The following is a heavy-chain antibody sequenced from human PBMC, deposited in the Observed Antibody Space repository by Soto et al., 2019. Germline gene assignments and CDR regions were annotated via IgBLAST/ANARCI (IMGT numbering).Heavy chain of an antibody. CDR1: GDSMSGYH. V-gene: IGHV4-59*01. CDR2: FHNSGST. CDR3: ARSGAVAGTHTWFDP. J-gene: IGHJ5*02. Sequence: SETLSLTCTVSGDSMSGYHWNWIRQPPGKGLQWIGYFHNSGSTTYDSSLKSRVTISIDTSKSQFSLKLTSVTAADTAVYYCARSGAVAGTHTWFDPWGQGTLVTVYS. D-gene: IGHD6-19*01.